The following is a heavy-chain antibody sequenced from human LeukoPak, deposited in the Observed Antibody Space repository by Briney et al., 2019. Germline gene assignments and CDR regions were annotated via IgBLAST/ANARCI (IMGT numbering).Heavy chain of an antibody. D-gene: IGHD3-10*01. J-gene: IGHJ4*02. CDR2: IYYSGST. CDR1: GGSISSSSYY. Sequence: NSSETLSLTCTVSGGSISSSSYYWGWIRQPPGKGLEWIGSIYYSGSTYYNPSLKSRVTISVDTSKSQFSLKLTSVTAADTAVYYCARGCYGSTNYCLDSWGQGTLVTVSS. CDR3: ARGCYGSTNYCLDS. V-gene: IGHV4-39*07.